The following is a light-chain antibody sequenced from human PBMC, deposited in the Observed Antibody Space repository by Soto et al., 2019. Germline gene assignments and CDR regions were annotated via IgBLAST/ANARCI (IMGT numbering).Light chain of an antibody. CDR1: QSISSY. Sequence: DIQMAQSPSSLSASVGDRVTITCRASQSISSYLNWYQQKPGKAPNLLIFSASNLQSGVPSRFSGSGSGTEFTPTINSLQADDFATYYCQQHNSFSITFGQGTRLEIK. CDR2: SAS. J-gene: IGKJ5*01. CDR3: QQHNSFSIT. V-gene: IGKV1-17*01.